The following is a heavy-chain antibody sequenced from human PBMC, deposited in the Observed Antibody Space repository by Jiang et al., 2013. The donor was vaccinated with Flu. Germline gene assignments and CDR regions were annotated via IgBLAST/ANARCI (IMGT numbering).Heavy chain of an antibody. CDR2: IYYSGST. CDR1: GGSISSSSYY. V-gene: IGHV4-39*01. CDR3: ARRRSVGPGGVHFDY. Sequence: TLSLTCTVSGGSISSSSYYWGWIRQPPGKGLEWIGSIYYSGSTYYNPSLKSRVTISVDTSKNQFSLKLSSVTAADTAVYYCARRRSVGPGGVHFDYWGQGTLVTVSS. J-gene: IGHJ4*02. D-gene: IGHD2-15*01.